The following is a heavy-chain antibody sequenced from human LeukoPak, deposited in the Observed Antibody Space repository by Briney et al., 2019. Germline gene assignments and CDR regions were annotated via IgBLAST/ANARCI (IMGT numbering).Heavy chain of an antibody. Sequence: GGSLRLSCAASGFSFSSYGMTWVRQAPGKGLEWVSSISGGGGSTNSADSVRGRFTISRDNSKNTLYLQMNRLRAEDTAVYYCAKSSYYDSSGYYREYYFDHWGQGTLVTVSS. CDR3: AKSSYYDSSGYYREYYFDH. J-gene: IGHJ4*02. CDR1: GFSFSSYG. CDR2: ISGGGGST. V-gene: IGHV3-23*01. D-gene: IGHD3-22*01.